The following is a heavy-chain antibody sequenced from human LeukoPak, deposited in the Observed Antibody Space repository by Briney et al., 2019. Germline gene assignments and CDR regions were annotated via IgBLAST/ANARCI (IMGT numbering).Heavy chain of an antibody. CDR3: ARDRAAAGKDYYYYGMDV. CDR1: GFTFSSYW. V-gene: IGHV3-74*01. D-gene: IGHD6-13*01. J-gene: IGHJ6*02. Sequence: PGGSLRLSCAASGFTFSSYWMHWVRQAPGKGLVWVSRINSDGSSTSYADSVKGRFTISRDNAKNTLYLQMHSLRAEDTAVYYCARDRAAAGKDYYYYGMDVWGQGTTVTVSS. CDR2: INSDGSST.